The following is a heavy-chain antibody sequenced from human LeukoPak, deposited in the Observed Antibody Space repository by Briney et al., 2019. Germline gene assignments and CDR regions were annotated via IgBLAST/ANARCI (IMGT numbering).Heavy chain of an antibody. J-gene: IGHJ3*02. V-gene: IGHV1-46*01. D-gene: IGHD3-22*01. CDR2: INPSGGST. CDR1: GYTFTSYY. Sequence: ASVTVSCMASGYTFTSYYMHWVRQAPGQGLDWMGIINPSGGSTSYAQKFQGRVTMTRDMSTSTVYMELSSLRSEDTAVYYCAMDSSGQTLLGAFDIWGQGTMVTVSS. CDR3: AMDSSGQTLLGAFDI.